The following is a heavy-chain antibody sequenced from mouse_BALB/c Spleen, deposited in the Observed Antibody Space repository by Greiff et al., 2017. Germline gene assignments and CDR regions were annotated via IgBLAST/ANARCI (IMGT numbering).Heavy chain of an antibody. J-gene: IGHJ3*01. Sequence: QVQLQQSGPDLVKPGASVKISCKASGYAFSSSWMNWVKQGPGQGLEWIGRIYPGDGDTNYNGTIKGKSTLTADKSSSTAYMQLSSLTSVDSAVYFGAREGNLPYYDGSRGSVAYWGQGTLVTVSA. CDR1: GYAFSSSW. V-gene: IGHV1-82*01. CDR2: IYPGDGDT. D-gene: IGHD1-1*01. CDR3: AREGNLPYYDGSRGSVAY.